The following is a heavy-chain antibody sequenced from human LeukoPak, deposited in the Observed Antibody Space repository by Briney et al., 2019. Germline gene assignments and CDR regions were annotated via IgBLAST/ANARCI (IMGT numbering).Heavy chain of an antibody. CDR2: INPNSGGT. D-gene: IGHD5-18*01. J-gene: IGHJ4*02. CDR3: ARVTDTADY. CDR1: GYTFTGYH. Sequence: GASVKVSCKTTGYTFTGYHLHWMRQAPGQGLEWMGWINPNSGGTNYAQKFQGRVTMTRDTSISTAYMELSRLRSDDTAVYYCARVTDTADYWGQGTLVTVSS. V-gene: IGHV1-2*02.